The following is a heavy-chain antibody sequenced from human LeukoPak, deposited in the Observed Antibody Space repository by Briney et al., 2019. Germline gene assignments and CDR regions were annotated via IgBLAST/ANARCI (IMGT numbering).Heavy chain of an antibody. CDR2: IYSGVST. CDR3: ARDLWVGYCSGGSCYDYYYYGMDV. J-gene: IGHJ6*02. CDR1: GFTVSSNY. V-gene: IGHV3-66*01. D-gene: IGHD2-15*01. Sequence: PGGSLRLSCAASGFTVSSNYMSWVRQAPGKGPEWVSVIYSGVSTYYADSVKGRFTISRDNSKNTLYLQMNSLRAEDTAVYYCARDLWVGYCSGGSCYDYYYYGMDVWGQGTTVTVSS.